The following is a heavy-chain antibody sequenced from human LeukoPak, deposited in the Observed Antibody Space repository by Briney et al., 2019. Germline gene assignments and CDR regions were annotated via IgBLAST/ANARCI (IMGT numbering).Heavy chain of an antibody. CDR3: ARQDTAMFGAFDI. Sequence: SETLSLTCTVSGGSISSSSYYWGWMRQPPGKGLEWIGSIYYSGSTYYNPSLKSRVTISVDTSKNQFSLKLSSVTAADTAVYYCARQDTAMFGAFDIWGQGTMVTVSS. CDR1: GGSISSSSYY. J-gene: IGHJ3*02. D-gene: IGHD5-18*01. CDR2: IYYSGST. V-gene: IGHV4-39*01.